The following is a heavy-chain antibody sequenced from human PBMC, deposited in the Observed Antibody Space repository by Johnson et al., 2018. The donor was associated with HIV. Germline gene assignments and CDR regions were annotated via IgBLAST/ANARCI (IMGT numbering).Heavy chain of an antibody. CDR1: GFTFDDYA. CDR2: ISWNSGSI. CDR3: AKWQGSSGAFDI. V-gene: IGHV3-9*01. Sequence: QLVESGGGLVQPGRSLRLSCAASGFTFDDYAMHWVRQAPGKGLEWVSGISWNSGSIGYADSVKGRFTISRDNAKNSLYLQMNSLRAEDTALYYCAKWQGSSGAFDIWGQGTMVTVSS. J-gene: IGHJ3*02. D-gene: IGHD2-15*01.